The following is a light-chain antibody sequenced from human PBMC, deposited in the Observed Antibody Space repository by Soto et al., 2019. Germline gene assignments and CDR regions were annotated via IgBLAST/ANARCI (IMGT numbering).Light chain of an antibody. CDR2: DAP. V-gene: IGKV1-5*02. Sequence: IQVTQSPATMSASVEHRFTIMWRASQSISAWLAWYQQKPGKAPNLLIYDAPSLESGVPSRFSGSGSGTEFTLTISSLQPDDFATYYCQQYNSYSRTFGQGTKVDIK. J-gene: IGKJ1*01. CDR3: QQYNSYSRT. CDR1: QSISAW.